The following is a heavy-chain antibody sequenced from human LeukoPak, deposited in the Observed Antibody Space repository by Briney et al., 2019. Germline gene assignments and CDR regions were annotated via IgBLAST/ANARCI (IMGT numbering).Heavy chain of an antibody. CDR1: GFTFSSYS. D-gene: IGHD3-3*01. J-gene: IGHJ3*02. CDR2: ISFDGSIQ. V-gene: IGHV3-30-3*01. CDR3: ARELTIFGIVIQRYDAFDI. Sequence: PGGSLRLSCAVSGFTFSSYSLHWVRQAPGKGLEWVAVISFDGSIQKYADSVRGRFTISRDNSKNTLYLQMNSLRAEDTAVYYCARELTIFGIVIQRYDAFDIWGQGIMVTVST.